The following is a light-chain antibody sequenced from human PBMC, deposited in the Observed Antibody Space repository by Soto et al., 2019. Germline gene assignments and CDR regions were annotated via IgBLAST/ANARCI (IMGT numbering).Light chain of an antibody. CDR3: QQYDDPALT. J-gene: IGKJ4*01. CDR1: QNINTY. V-gene: IGKV1-33*01. Sequence: DIQMTQSPSSLSASVGDRVTMTCQASQNINTYLNWYQQRPGQAPKLLIYDASILEPGVPSRFSRSGAGTEFTFTIDSLQPEDIATYYCQQYDDPALTFGGGTKVE. CDR2: DAS.